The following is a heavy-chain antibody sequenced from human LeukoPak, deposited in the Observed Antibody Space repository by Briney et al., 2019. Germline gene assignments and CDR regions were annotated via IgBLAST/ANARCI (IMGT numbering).Heavy chain of an antibody. Sequence: SETLSPTCTVSGGSISSYYWSWIRQPPGKGLEWIGYIYYSGSTNYNPSLKSRVTISVDTSKNQFSLKLSSVTAADTAVYYCARASYYGSGSPFDYWGQGTLVTVSS. J-gene: IGHJ4*02. CDR1: GGSISSYY. CDR3: ARASYYGSGSPFDY. V-gene: IGHV4-59*01. D-gene: IGHD3-10*01. CDR2: IYYSGST.